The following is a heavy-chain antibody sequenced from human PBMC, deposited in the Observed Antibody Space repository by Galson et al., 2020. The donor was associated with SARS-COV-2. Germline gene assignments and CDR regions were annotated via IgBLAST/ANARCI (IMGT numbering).Heavy chain of an antibody. Sequence: GESLKISCAASGFTFNNYGMYWVRQAPGKGLEWVASIWNDGSKQYYADSVKGRFTISRDNSKNTVYLQMDTLRAEDTALYYCVKDRTGALDHWGQGTLVTVSS. CDR3: VKDRTGALDH. V-gene: IGHV3-30*02. CDR1: GFTFNNYG. CDR2: IWNDGSKQ. J-gene: IGHJ4*02. D-gene: IGHD7-27*01.